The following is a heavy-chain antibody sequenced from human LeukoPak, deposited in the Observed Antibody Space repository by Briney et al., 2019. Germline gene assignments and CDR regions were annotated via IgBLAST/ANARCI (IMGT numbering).Heavy chain of an antibody. CDR1: GFTFRNYG. J-gene: IGHJ4*02. Sequence: GGSLRLSCAASGFTFRNYGMSWVRQAPGKGLEWVSGISGSGGTTYYADSVKGRFTISRDNFKNRLFLQMNSLRAEDTALYYCAKEGYDSSGYHLDYWGQGTLVTVSS. D-gene: IGHD3-22*01. CDR2: ISGSGGTT. V-gene: IGHV3-23*01. CDR3: AKEGYDSSGYHLDY.